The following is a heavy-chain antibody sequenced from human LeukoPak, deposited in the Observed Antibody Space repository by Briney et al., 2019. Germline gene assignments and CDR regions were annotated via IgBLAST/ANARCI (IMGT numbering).Heavy chain of an antibody. CDR3: ARSPPYYYDSSGYYHFDY. CDR1: GGTFSSYA. Sequence: SVKVSCKASGGTFSSYAISWVRQAPGQGLEWMGGIIPTFGTANYAQKFQGRVTNTADESTSTAYMELSSLRSEDTAVYYCARSPPYYYDSSGYYHFDYWGQGTLVTVSS. CDR2: IIPTFGTA. D-gene: IGHD3-22*01. J-gene: IGHJ4*02. V-gene: IGHV1-69*13.